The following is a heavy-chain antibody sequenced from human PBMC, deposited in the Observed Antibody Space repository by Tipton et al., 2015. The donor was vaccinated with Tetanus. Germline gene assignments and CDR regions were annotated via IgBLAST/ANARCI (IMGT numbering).Heavy chain of an antibody. CDR3: ARYGKGYCSGGDCYSDGFDI. D-gene: IGHD2-15*01. CDR2: ITGSSSYI. V-gene: IGHV3-21*01. Sequence: SLRLSCAASGFTFSSFGMTWVRQAPGKGLEWVSSITGSSSYIYYADSVKGRFTISRDNAKNSLYLQMNSLRAEDTAMYYCARYGKGYCSGGDCYSDGFDIWGQGTMVTVSS. CDR1: GFTFSSFG. J-gene: IGHJ3*02.